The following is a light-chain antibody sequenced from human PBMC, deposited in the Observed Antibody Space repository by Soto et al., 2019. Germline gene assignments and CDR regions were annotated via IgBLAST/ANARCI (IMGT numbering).Light chain of an antibody. CDR1: QSISSW. J-gene: IGKJ1*01. Sequence: DIQMTQSPSTLSASVGDRVTITCRASQSISSWLAWYQQKPGKAPKLLIYKASSLESGVPSRFSGCGSGTEFTLTISSLQPDDLATYYCQQYDSYWTFGQGTKVEIK. V-gene: IGKV1-5*03. CDR2: KAS. CDR3: QQYDSYWT.